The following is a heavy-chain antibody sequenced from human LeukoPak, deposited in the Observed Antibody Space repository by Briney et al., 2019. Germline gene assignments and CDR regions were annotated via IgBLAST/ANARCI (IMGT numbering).Heavy chain of an antibody. D-gene: IGHD3-9*01. Sequence: GGSLRLSCAASGFTFSDYYMSWIRQAPGKGLEWVSYISSSGSTIYYADSVKGRFTISRDNAKDSLYLQMNSLRAEDTAVYYCARDQTYCDILTGYYKKYYYYYMDVWGKGTTVTVSS. V-gene: IGHV3-11*01. CDR1: GFTFSDYY. CDR3: ARDQTYCDILTGYYKKYYYYYMDV. CDR2: ISSSGSTI. J-gene: IGHJ6*03.